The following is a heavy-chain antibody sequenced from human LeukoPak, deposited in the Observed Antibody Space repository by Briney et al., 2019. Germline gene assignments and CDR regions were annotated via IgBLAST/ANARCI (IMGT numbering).Heavy chain of an antibody. CDR2: INPNTGVT. V-gene: IGHV1-2*05. CDR1: AYSFTDYY. D-gene: IGHD3-22*01. J-gene: IGHJ4*02. CDR3: ARSIPTYYFDSSGYYYGDY. Sequence: ASVKVSCKASAYSFTDYYIHWVRQAPGQGLEWMGRINPNTGVTDYAQIFKGRVTMTRDTSISTAYMELSRLGSDDTGVYYCARSIPTYYFDSSGYYYGDYWGQGTLVTVSS.